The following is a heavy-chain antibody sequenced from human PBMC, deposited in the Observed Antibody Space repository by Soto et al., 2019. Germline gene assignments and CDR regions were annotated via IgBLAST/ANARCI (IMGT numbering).Heavy chain of an antibody. J-gene: IGHJ4*02. CDR3: ASVGYEYVWGSFRSTYYFDY. V-gene: IGHV3-53*01. D-gene: IGHD3-16*02. Sequence: PGGSLRLSCAASGFIVSSKYMSWVRQAPVKGLEWVSVLYSGGSTYYADFVKGRFTISRDDSKNTLFLQMNSLRAEDTAVYYCASVGYEYVWGSFRSTYYFDYWGKGTLVTVSS. CDR1: GFIVSSKY. CDR2: LYSGGST.